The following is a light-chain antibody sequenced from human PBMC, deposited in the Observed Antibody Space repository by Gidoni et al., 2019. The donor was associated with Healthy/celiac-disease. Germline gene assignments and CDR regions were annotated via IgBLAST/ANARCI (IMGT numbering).Light chain of an antibody. V-gene: IGKV1-27*01. CDR2: TAS. Sequence: DIQMTQSPSSLSASVGDRVTITCRESQGISNYLAWYQQKPGKVPKLLIYTASTLQSGVPSWFSGSGSGTDLTLTISILQPEDVATYYCQKYNNAPLTFGPGTKVDIK. CDR3: QKYNNAPLT. J-gene: IGKJ3*01. CDR1: QGISNY.